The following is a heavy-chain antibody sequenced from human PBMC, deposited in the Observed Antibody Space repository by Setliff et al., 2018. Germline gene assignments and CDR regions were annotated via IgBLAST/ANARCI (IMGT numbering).Heavy chain of an antibody. J-gene: IGHJ3*02. CDR1: GYTFTSYG. CDR2: ISAYNGNT. V-gene: IGHV1-18*01. Sequence: GASVKVSCKASGYTFTSYGISWVRQAPGQGLEWMGWISAYNGNTNYAQKIQGRVTMTTDTSTSTAYMELRSLRSDDTAVYYCARDFPPLYSSSFSDAFDIWGQGTMVTVSS. CDR3: ARDFPPLYSSSFSDAFDI. D-gene: IGHD6-6*01.